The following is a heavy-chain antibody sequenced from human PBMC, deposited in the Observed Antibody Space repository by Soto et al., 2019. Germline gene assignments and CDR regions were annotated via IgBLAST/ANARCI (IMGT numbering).Heavy chain of an antibody. CDR3: ARSQGSSTSLEIYYYYYYGMDV. Sequence: QVQLVQSGAEVKKPGSSVKVSCKASGGTFGSYAISWVRQAPGQGLERMGGIIPIPGTANYAQKFQGRVTIAADESTSTAYMELCSLRSEDTAVYYCARSQGSSTSLEIYYYYYYGMDVWGQGTTVTVSS. CDR2: IIPIPGTA. V-gene: IGHV1-69*01. D-gene: IGHD2-2*01. J-gene: IGHJ6*02. CDR1: GGTFGSYA.